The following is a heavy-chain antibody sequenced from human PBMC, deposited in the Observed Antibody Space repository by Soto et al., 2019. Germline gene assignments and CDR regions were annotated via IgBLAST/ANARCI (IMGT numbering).Heavy chain of an antibody. CDR3: ARVENCNNYYYYGMDV. J-gene: IGHJ6*02. V-gene: IGHV1-18*01. Sequence: ASVKVSCKASGYTFTSYGISWVRQAPGQGLEWMGWISAYNGNTNYAQKLQGRVTMTTDTSTSTAYMELRSLRSDDTAVYYCARVENCNNYYYYGMDVWGQGTTVTVSS. D-gene: IGHD1-1*01. CDR2: ISAYNGNT. CDR1: GYTFTSYG.